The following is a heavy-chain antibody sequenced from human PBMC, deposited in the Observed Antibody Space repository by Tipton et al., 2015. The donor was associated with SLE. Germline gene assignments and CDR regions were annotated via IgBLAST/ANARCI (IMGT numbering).Heavy chain of an antibody. CDR2: IYYSGST. J-gene: IGHJ3*02. V-gene: IGHV4-59*12. D-gene: IGHD3-10*01. Sequence: TLSLTCTVSGGSFSSYYCSWIRQPPGKGLEWIGYIYYSGSTNYNPSLKSRVTISVDTSKNQFSLKLTSVTAAETAVYYRAGAAPGVPGVNAVFDIWGQGTMVAVSA. CDR3: AGAAPGVPGVNAVFDI. CDR1: GGSFSSYY.